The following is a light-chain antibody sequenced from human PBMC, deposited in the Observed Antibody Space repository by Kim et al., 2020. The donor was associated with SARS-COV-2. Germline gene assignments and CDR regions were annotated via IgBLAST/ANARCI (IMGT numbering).Light chain of an antibody. V-gene: IGLV3-21*04. J-gene: IGLJ2*01. CDR1: NIGRKA. CDR3: QVWDSTSSHVV. CDR2: NDD. Sequence: APGRTATITCGGNNIGRKAVHWIQQRPGQAPVSVIYNDDIRPSGIPGRFSGSNSGNTASLTISRAEAGDEADYYCQVWDSTSSHVVFGGGTQLTVL.